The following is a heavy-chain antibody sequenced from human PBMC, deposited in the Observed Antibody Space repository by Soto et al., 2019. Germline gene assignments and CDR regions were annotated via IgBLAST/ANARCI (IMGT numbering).Heavy chain of an antibody. J-gene: IGHJ6*03. Sequence: QVRLVQSGAEGKKPGASVKVSCKASGYTFTSYDINWVRQATGQGLEWMGWMNPNSGNTGYAQKFQGRVTMTRNTSISTAYMELSSLRSADTAVYYCARRKEGHYYYYMDVWGKGTTVTVSS. CDR1: GYTFTSYD. V-gene: IGHV1-8*01. CDR2: MNPNSGNT. CDR3: ARRKEGHYYYYMDV.